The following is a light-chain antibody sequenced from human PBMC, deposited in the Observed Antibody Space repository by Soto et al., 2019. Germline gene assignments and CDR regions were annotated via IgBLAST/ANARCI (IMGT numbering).Light chain of an antibody. CDR2: GNS. CDR1: SSNIGAGYD. CDR3: QSYDSSLSGYV. V-gene: IGLV1-40*01. Sequence: QSVLTQPPSVYGAPRQRVTISCTGSSSNIGAGYDVHWYQQLPGTAPKHLIYGNSNRPSGVPDRFSGSKSGTSASLAITGLQAEDEADYYCQSYDSSLSGYVFGTGTKVTVL. J-gene: IGLJ1*01.